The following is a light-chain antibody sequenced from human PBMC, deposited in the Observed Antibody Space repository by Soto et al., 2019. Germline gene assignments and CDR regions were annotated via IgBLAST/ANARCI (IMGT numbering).Light chain of an antibody. Sequence: EILLTQSPATLSLSPGERATLSCRASQSVSSYLAWYQQKPGQAPRLLIYDASNRATGIPARFSGSGSGTDFTLTISSLEHEDFEVYYCQKRSNWPPWTFGQGTKV. CDR2: DAS. CDR1: QSVSSY. V-gene: IGKV3-11*01. J-gene: IGKJ1*01. CDR3: QKRSNWPPWT.